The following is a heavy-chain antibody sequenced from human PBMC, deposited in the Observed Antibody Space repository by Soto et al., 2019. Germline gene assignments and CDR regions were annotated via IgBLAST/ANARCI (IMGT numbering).Heavy chain of an antibody. CDR2: ISSTTNYI. CDR1: GFTCTRYS. CDR3: ARESEDLTSNFDY. J-gene: IGHJ4*02. V-gene: IGHV3-21*06. Sequence: SCAASGFTCTRYSMNWVRQAPGKGLEWVSSISSTTNYIYYGDSMKGRFTISRDNAKNSLYLEMNSLRAEDTAVYYCARESEDLTSNFDYWGQGTLVTVSS.